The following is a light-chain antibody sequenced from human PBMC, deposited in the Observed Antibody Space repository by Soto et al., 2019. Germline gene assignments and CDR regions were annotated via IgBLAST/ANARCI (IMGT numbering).Light chain of an antibody. CDR1: QTVSSTY. CDR2: GTS. Sequence: EIVLTQSPGTLSLSPGERATLSCRASQTVSSTYLAWHQQKPGQAPRLLIYGTSNRAAGIPDRFSGSGSGTDFPLTISRLEPEDFAVYFCQQFETSPWTFGQGTKVEI. CDR3: QQFETSPWT. V-gene: IGKV3-20*01. J-gene: IGKJ1*01.